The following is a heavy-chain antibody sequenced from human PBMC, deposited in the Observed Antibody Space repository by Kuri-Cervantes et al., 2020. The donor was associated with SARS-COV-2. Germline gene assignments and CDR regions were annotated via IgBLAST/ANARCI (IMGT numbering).Heavy chain of an antibody. J-gene: IGHJ4*02. Sequence: ESLKISCIVSGGSISSYYWSWIRQPPGKGLEWIGEINHSGSTNYNPSLKSRVTVSVDTSKNQFSLKLTSVIAADTAIYYCAIAAVVPGFDYWGQGTLVTVSS. V-gene: IGHV4-59*08. CDR1: GGSISSYY. D-gene: IGHD6-13*01. CDR2: INHSGST. CDR3: AIAAVVPGFDY.